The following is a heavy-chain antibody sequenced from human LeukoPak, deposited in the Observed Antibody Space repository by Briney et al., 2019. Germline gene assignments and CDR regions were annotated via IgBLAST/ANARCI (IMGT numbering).Heavy chain of an antibody. Sequence: PGGSLRLSCAASGFTFSSYGMHWVRRAPGKGLEWVAFIRYDGSNKYYADSVKGRFTISRDNSKNTLYLQMNSPRAEDTAVYYCAKDRSRIAAAGTPFDYWGQGTLVTVSS. CDR1: GFTFSSYG. CDR2: IRYDGSNK. V-gene: IGHV3-30*02. D-gene: IGHD6-13*01. CDR3: AKDRSRIAAAGTPFDY. J-gene: IGHJ4*02.